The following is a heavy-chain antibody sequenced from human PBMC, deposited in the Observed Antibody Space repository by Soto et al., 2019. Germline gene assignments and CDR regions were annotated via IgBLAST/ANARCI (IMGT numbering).Heavy chain of an antibody. CDR1: GFTFSSYG. Sequence: QVQLVESGGGVVQPGRSLRLSCAASGFTFSSYGMHWVRQAPGKGLEWVAVISYDGSNKYYADSVKGRFTISRDNSKNTLYLQMNSLRAEDTAVYYCANLGYGNDLWGRGTLVTVSS. J-gene: IGHJ2*01. V-gene: IGHV3-30*18. D-gene: IGHD4-17*01. CDR2: ISYDGSNK. CDR3: ANLGYGNDL.